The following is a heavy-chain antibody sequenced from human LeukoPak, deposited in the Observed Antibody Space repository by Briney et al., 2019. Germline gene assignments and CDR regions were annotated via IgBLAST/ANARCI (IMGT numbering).Heavy chain of an antibody. V-gene: IGHV3-48*03. D-gene: IGHD3-10*01. CDR1: GFTFSSYE. Sequence: GGTLRLSCAASGFTFSSYEMNWVRQAPGKGLEWVSYISSSGSTIYYADSVKGRFTISRDNAKNSLYLQINSLRAEDTAVYYCARETYDYGSGSYNDYWGQGTLVTVSS. CDR2: ISSSGSTI. J-gene: IGHJ4*02. CDR3: ARETYDYGSGSYNDY.